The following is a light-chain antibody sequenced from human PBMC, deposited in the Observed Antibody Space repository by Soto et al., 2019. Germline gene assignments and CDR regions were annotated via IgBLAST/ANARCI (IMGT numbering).Light chain of an antibody. V-gene: IGKV3-11*01. CDR1: QSVSSY. Sequence: EIVLTQSPATLSLSPGGRATLSCRASQSVSSYLAWYQQKPGQAPRLLIYDASNRATGIPARFSGSGSGTDFTLTINRLEPEDFAVYYCQQYGSSGTFGQGTKVDIK. CDR3: QQYGSSGT. CDR2: DAS. J-gene: IGKJ1*01.